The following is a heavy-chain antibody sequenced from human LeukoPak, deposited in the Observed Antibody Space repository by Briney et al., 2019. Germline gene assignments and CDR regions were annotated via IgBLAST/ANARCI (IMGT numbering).Heavy chain of an antibody. Sequence: GSSVKVSCKASGYTFTSYDINWVRQATGQGLEWMGWMNPNSGNTGYAQKFQGRVTMTRNTSISTAYMELSSLRSEDTAVYYCARESSALWFGELLSHLPDAFDIWGQGTMVTVSS. D-gene: IGHD3-10*01. CDR2: MNPNSGNT. V-gene: IGHV1-8*01. CDR1: GYTFTSYD. J-gene: IGHJ3*02. CDR3: ARESSALWFGELLSHLPDAFDI.